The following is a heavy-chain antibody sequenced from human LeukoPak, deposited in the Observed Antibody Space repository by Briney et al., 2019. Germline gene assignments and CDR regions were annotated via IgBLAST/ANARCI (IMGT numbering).Heavy chain of an antibody. Sequence: RASVKVSCKASGGTFSSYAICWVRQAPGQGLEWMGGIIPIFGTANYAQKFQGRVTITADESTSTAYMELSSLRSEDTAVYYCARDRVSGSHLGWFDPWGQGTLVTVSS. CDR2: IIPIFGTA. J-gene: IGHJ5*02. D-gene: IGHD5/OR15-5a*01. V-gene: IGHV1-69*01. CDR3: ARDRVSGSHLGWFDP. CDR1: GGTFSSYA.